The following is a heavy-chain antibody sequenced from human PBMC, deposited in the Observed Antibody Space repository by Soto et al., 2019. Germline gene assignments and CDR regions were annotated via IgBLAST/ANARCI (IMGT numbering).Heavy chain of an antibody. CDR2: ISAYNGNT. V-gene: IGHV1-18*01. J-gene: IGHJ4*02. CDR3: ARGYDSSGYWSLGY. D-gene: IGHD3-22*01. CDR1: GYTFTSYG. Sequence: ASVKVSCKASGYTFTSYGISWVRPAPGQGLEWMGWISAYNGNTNYAQKLQGRVTMTTDTSTSTAYMELRSLRSDDTAVYYCARGYDSSGYWSLGYWGQGTLVTVSS.